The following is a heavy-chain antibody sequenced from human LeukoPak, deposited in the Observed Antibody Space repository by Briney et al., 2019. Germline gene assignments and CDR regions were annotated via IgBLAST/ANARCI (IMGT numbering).Heavy chain of an antibody. CDR1: GGSFSGYY. Sequence: PSETLSLTCAVYGGSFSGYYWSWIRQPPGKGLEWIGEINHSGSTNYNPSLKSRVTISVDTSKYQFSLKLSSVTAADTAVYYCARAGYSSSWYTDYWGQGTLVTVSS. D-gene: IGHD6-13*01. CDR2: INHSGST. J-gene: IGHJ4*02. V-gene: IGHV4-34*01. CDR3: ARAGYSSSWYTDY.